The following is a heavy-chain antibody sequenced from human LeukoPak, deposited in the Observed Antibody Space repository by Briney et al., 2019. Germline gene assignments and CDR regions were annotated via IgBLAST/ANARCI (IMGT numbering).Heavy chain of an antibody. CDR1: GYTFTGYY. CDR2: INPNSGGT. CDR3: ARTPYYDFWSGYYSASFDP. V-gene: IGHV1-2*02. D-gene: IGHD3-3*01. Sequence: ASVKVSCKASGYTFTGYYMHWVRQAPGQGLEWMGWINPNSGGTNYAQKFQGRVTMTRDTSISTAYMELSRLRSDDTAVYYCARTPYYDFWSGYYSASFDPWGQGTLLTVSS. J-gene: IGHJ5*02.